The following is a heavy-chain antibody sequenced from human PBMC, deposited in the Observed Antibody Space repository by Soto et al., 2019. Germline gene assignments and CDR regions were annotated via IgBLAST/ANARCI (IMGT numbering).Heavy chain of an antibody. V-gene: IGHV3-7*01. Sequence: EVQLVQSGGDLVQPGGSLRLSCVASGFTFSTYWMTWVRQAPGMGLEWVAGITEDASEEDYVDSVKGRFSISRDNAKNSLYLQLNSLRAENTAVYYCATAISSPFRNFDSWGQGSLVTVSS. CDR1: GFTFSTYW. D-gene: IGHD3-3*02. CDR2: ITEDASEE. J-gene: IGHJ4*02. CDR3: ATAISSPFRNFDS.